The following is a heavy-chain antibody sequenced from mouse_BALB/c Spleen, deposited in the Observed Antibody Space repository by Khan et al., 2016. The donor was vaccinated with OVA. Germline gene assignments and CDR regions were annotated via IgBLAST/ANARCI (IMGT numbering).Heavy chain of an antibody. V-gene: IGHV2-2*02. J-gene: IGHJ3*01. CDR3: ARGGLPFAF. Sequence: QVQLKESGPGLVQPSQSLSITCTVSGFSLSNYGVHWVRQSPGKGLEWLGVIWSGGSTDFNAAFISRMNISKDNSKSQVFFKMNSLQTNDSAIYYCARGGLPFAFWGQGTLVTVSA. D-gene: IGHD2-13*01. CDR1: GFSLSNYG. CDR2: IWSGGST.